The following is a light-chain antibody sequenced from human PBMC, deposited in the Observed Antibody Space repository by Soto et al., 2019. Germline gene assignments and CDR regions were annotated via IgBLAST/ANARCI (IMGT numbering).Light chain of an antibody. CDR3: QQSYSIPQT. Sequence: DIQMTQSPSSLSASVGDRVTITCRASQSISIYLHWYQQKPGKAPKLLIYAASSLQSGVPSRFSGSGSGTDFTLTISSLQPEDFATYYCQQSYSIPQTFGQGTKVEI. CDR2: AAS. V-gene: IGKV1-39*01. CDR1: QSISIY. J-gene: IGKJ1*01.